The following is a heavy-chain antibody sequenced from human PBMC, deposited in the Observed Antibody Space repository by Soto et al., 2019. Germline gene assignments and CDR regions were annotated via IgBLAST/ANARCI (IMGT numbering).Heavy chain of an antibody. D-gene: IGHD4-17*01. CDR3: AKAVTVTGNYYYGMDV. CDR2: ISYDGRNK. CDR1: GFHLSDYG. Sequence: QVQLVESGGGVVQPGRSLGLSCAASGFHLSDYGMHWVRQAPGKGLEWVAVISYDGRNKYYVDSVKGRFIITRDNSKNTLYLQMNSLRAEDTAVYYCAKAVTVTGNYYYGMDVWGQGTTVTVSS. J-gene: IGHJ6*02. V-gene: IGHV3-30*18.